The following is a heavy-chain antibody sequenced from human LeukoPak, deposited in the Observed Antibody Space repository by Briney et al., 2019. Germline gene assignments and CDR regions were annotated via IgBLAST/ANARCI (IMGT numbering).Heavy chain of an antibody. CDR2: INSDGSST. CDR3: ASSDWYAAFDI. V-gene: IGHV3-74*01. CDR1: GFTFSSYA. J-gene: IGHJ3*02. Sequence: PGGSLRLSCAASGFTFSSYAMSWVRQAPGKGLLWVSRINSDGSSTSYADSVKARFTISRDNAKNTLYLQMNSLRAEDTAVYYCASSDWYAAFDIWGQGTMVTVSS. D-gene: IGHD3-9*01.